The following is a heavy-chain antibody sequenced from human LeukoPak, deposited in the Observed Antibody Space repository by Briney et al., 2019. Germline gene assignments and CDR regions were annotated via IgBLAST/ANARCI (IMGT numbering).Heavy chain of an antibody. Sequence: ASVNVSSTSSGYTLGGYYIHWVRQAAGQGPEWLGWINCHSGVTTPAPNFQGRAILTRGTSTATVYMELSGLTSDDTAVYYCARDLGEADVVVVENLPVFWGQGALITVSS. CDR1: GYTLGGYY. D-gene: IGHD2-15*01. CDR2: INCHSGVT. V-gene: IGHV1-2*02. J-gene: IGHJ4*02. CDR3: ARDLGEADVVVVENLPVF.